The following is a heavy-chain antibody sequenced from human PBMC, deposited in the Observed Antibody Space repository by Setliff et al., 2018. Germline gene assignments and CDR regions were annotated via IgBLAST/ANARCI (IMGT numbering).Heavy chain of an antibody. D-gene: IGHD3-3*01. V-gene: IGHV4-39*01. CDR1: GGSISSSSYY. Sequence: PSETLSLTCTVSGGSISSSSYYWGWIRQPPGKGLEWIGSIYYSGSTYYNPSLKSRVTISVDTSKNQFSLKLSSVTAADTAVYYCATLTLFGVPLRQYFDYWGQGTLVTVSS. CDR3: ATLTLFGVPLRQYFDY. CDR2: IYYSGST. J-gene: IGHJ4*02.